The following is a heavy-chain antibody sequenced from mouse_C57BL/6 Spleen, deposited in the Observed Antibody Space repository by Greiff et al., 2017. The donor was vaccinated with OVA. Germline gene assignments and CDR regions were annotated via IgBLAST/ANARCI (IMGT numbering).Heavy chain of an antibody. CDR2: ISSGGDYI. Sequence: EVKLMESGEGLVKPGGSLKLSCAASGFTFSSYAMSWVRQTPEKRLEWVAYISSGGDYIYYADTVKGRFTISRDNARNTLYLQMSSLKSEDTAMYYCTRDLSYYSNYGYFDCWGQGTTLTVSS. CDR3: TRDLSYYSNYGYFDC. V-gene: IGHV5-9-1*02. CDR1: GFTFSSYA. D-gene: IGHD2-5*01. J-gene: IGHJ2*01.